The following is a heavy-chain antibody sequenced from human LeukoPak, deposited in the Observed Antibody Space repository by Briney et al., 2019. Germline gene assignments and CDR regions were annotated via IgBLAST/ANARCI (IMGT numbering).Heavy chain of an antibody. J-gene: IGHJ4*02. V-gene: IGHV4-34*04. CDR2: IKHSGGT. CDR3: AGVLTYSYGYGLVDY. Sequence: PSETLSLTCAVYGGSFSGYSWSWIRQPPGKGLEWIGEIKHSGGTNNNPSFKSRGTISVDTSKNQFSLKLSTVTAADTAVYYCAGVLTYSYGYGLVDYWGQGTLVTVFS. CDR1: GGSFSGYS. D-gene: IGHD5-18*01.